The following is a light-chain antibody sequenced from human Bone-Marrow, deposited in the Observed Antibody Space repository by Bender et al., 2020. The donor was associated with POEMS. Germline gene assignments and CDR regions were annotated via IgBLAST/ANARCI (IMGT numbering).Light chain of an antibody. V-gene: IGLV1-44*01. CDR1: SSNIGAHA. Sequence: QSVLTQPPSASGTPGQRVTISCSGGSSNIGAHAVNWYQHFPGSAPKVLIYSNTQRPSGVPDRFSGSKSGTSASLAISGLQSEDEADYYCASWDDSLNGGVVFGGGTELTVL. CDR2: SNT. J-gene: IGLJ2*01. CDR3: ASWDDSLNGGVV.